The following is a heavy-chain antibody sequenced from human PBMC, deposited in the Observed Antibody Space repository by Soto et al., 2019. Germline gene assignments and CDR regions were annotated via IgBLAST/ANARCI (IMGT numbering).Heavy chain of an antibody. J-gene: IGHJ4*02. V-gene: IGHV5-51*01. CDR1: GYTFTSYW. CDR2: IYTGDSDT. Sequence: CESLKVSWKGSGYTFTSYWIGWVRQMPGEGLEWLGVIYTGDSDTRYSPSFQGQVTISADKSINTAYLQWGSLKASDSAIYYCARSAGNAGRFSEYWGKVTLVTVAS. CDR3: ARSAGNAGRFSEY. D-gene: IGHD2-15*01.